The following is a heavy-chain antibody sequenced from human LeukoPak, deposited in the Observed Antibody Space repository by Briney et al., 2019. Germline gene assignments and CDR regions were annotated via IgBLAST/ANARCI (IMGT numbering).Heavy chain of an antibody. CDR3: ARDSPARRDGDYEDFDY. J-gene: IGHJ4*02. CDR2: ISSSSSYI. D-gene: IGHD4-17*01. Sequence: NPGGSLRLSCAAPGFTFSSYSMNWVRQAPGKGLEWVSSISSSSSYIYYADSVKGRFTISRDNAKNSLYLQMNSLRAEDTAVYYCARDSPARRDGDYEDFDYWGQGTLVTVSS. CDR1: GFTFSSYS. V-gene: IGHV3-21*01.